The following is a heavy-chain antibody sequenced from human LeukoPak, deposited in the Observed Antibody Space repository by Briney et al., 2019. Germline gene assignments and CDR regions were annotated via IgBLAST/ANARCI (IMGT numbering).Heavy chain of an antibody. D-gene: IGHD3-3*01. CDR1: GGSFSGYY. V-gene: IGHV4-34*01. CDR3: ARTWRFWYMDV. CDR2: INHSGST. J-gene: IGHJ6*03. Sequence: SETLSLTCAVYGGSFSGYYWSWIRQPPGKGLEWIGEINHSGSTNYNPSLKSRVTISVDTSKNQFSLKLSSVTAADTAVYYCARTWRFWYMDVWGKGTTVTVSS.